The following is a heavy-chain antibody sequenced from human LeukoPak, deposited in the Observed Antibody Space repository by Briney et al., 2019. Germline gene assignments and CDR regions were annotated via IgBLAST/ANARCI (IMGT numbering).Heavy chain of an antibody. CDR2: ISGYNGNT. CDR1: GYTFSNYG. D-gene: IGHD6-13*01. V-gene: IGHV1-18*01. Sequence: GASVKVSCKASGYTFSNYGITWVRQAPRQGLEWMGWISGYNGNTNYAQKFQGRVTITADKSTSTAYMELSSLRSEDTAVYYCARVTIAAAGRGPFDYWGQGTLVTVSS. J-gene: IGHJ4*02. CDR3: ARVTIAAAGRGPFDY.